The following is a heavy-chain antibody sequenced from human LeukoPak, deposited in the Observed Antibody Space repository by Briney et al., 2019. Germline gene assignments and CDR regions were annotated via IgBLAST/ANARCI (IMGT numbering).Heavy chain of an antibody. D-gene: IGHD5-18*01. CDR2: IWYDGSDK. J-gene: IGHJ4*02. Sequence: PGGSLRLSCAASGFTFSRYAMHWVRQAPGKGLEWVAVIWYDGSDKYNADSVKGRFTISRDTPKDTLFLQMNSLRAEDTAVYYCARDSGYSYGEYYFDYWGQGTLVTVSS. CDR1: GFTFSRYA. V-gene: IGHV3-33*01. CDR3: ARDSGYSYGEYYFDY.